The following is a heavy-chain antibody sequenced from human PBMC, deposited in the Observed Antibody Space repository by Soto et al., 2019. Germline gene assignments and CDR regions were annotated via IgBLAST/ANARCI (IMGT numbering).Heavy chain of an antibody. Sequence: SETLSLTCTVSGGSISSSIYYWGWIRQPPGKGLEWIGSIYYSGSTYYNPSLKSRVTISVDTSKNQFSLKLSSVTAADTAVYYCARQASGSYTDFDYWGQGTLVTVSS. CDR3: ARQASGSYTDFDY. D-gene: IGHD3-10*01. CDR2: IYYSGST. V-gene: IGHV4-39*01. J-gene: IGHJ4*02. CDR1: GGSISSSIYY.